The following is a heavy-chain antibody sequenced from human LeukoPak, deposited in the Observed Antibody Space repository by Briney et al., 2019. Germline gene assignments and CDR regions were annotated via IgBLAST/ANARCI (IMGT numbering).Heavy chain of an antibody. Sequence: SQTLSLTCTVSGGSISSGDYYWSWIRQPPGKGLEWIGYIYYSGSTYYNPSLKSRVTISVDTSKNQSSLKLSSVTAADTAVYYCARDSTARDEDSSAPYGMDVWGQGTTVTVSS. CDR1: GGSISSGDYY. V-gene: IGHV4-30-4*01. J-gene: IGHJ6*02. D-gene: IGHD3-22*01. CDR2: IYYSGST. CDR3: ARDSTARDEDSSAPYGMDV.